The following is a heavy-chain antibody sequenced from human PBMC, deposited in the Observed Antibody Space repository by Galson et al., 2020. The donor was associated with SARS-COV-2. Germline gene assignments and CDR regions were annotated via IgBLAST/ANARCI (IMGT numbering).Heavy chain of an antibody. J-gene: IGHJ6*02. V-gene: IGHV3-48*03. Sequence: GESLKISCAASGFTFSSYEMNWVRQAPGKGLEWVSYISSSGSTIYYADSVKGRFTISRDNAKNSLYLQMNSLRAEDTAVYYCASHFAPNYYNYYGMDVWGQGTTVTVSS. CDR1: GFTFSSYE. CDR3: ASHFAPNYYNYYGMDV. CDR2: ISSSGSTI.